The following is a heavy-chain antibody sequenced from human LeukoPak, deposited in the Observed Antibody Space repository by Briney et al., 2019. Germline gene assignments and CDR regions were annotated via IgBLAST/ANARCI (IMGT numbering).Heavy chain of an antibody. Sequence: GGSLRLSRAASGFTFNTYAMNWVRQAPGKGLERVSGITTNGDSTYYADSVKGRFTLSRDNPKSTLYLQMNSLRAEDTAICYCAKVANNFWSGLDYWGQGALVTVSS. CDR3: AKVANNFWSGLDY. CDR2: ITTNGDST. J-gene: IGHJ4*02. D-gene: IGHD3-3*01. V-gene: IGHV3-23*01. CDR1: GFTFNTYA.